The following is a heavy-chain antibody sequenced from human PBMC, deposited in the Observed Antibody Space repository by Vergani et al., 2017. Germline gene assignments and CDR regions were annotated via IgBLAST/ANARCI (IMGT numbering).Heavy chain of an antibody. Sequence: EVQLLESGGDLVQPGGSLRLSCAASGFTFNHYAMNWVRQAPGKGLEWVSGISCSGGSTYYAGSVKGRFTISRDSSKNTLYLQMNSLSAGDTAVYYCAKANPRNSGYDYLYYYHAMDVWCQGTTVTVSS. CDR3: AKANPRNSGYDYLYYYHAMDV. D-gene: IGHD5-12*01. CDR1: GFTFNHYA. CDR2: ISCSGGST. V-gene: IGHV3-23*01. J-gene: IGHJ6*02.